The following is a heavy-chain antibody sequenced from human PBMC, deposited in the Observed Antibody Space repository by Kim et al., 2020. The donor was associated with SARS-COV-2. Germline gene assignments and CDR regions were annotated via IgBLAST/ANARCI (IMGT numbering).Heavy chain of an antibody. J-gene: IGHJ4*02. V-gene: IGHV3-30*18. Sequence: GGSLRLSCAASGFTFSSYGMHWVRQAPGKGLEWVAVISYDGSNKYYADSVKGRFTISRDNSKNTLYLQMNSLRAEDTAVYYCAKELGLYDSSGYYFSYFDYWGQGTLVTVSS. CDR3: AKELGLYDSSGYYFSYFDY. D-gene: IGHD3-22*01. CDR2: ISYDGSNK. CDR1: GFTFSSYG.